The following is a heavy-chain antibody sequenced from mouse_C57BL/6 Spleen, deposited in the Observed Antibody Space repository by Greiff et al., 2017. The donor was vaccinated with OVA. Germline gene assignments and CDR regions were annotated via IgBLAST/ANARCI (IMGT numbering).Heavy chain of an antibody. CDR3: TTPTGTYFDY. V-gene: IGHV14-4*01. CDR1: GFNIKDDY. Sequence: EVQLQQSGAELVRPGASVKLSCTASGFNIKDDYMHWVKQRPEQGLEWIGWIDPENGDTEYASKFQGKATITADTSSNTAYLQLSSLPSEDTAVYYCTTPTGTYFDYWGQGTTLTVSS. D-gene: IGHD4-1*02. CDR2: IDPENGDT. J-gene: IGHJ2*01.